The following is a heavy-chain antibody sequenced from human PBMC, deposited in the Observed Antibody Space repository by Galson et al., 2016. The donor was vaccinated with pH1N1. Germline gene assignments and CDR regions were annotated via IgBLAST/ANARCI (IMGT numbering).Heavy chain of an antibody. CDR3: AREGNRGGTTLRFNGWNDAFNL. CDR2: IYYRGRT. Sequence: TLSLTCTVSGGSISTGGYYWSWIRQQPGKGLEWIGYIYYRGRTYYNPSHKSRVSITMDTSKNQFPLKVASVTAADTAVYFCAREGNRGGTTLRFNGWNDAFNLWGRGTMVTVSS. D-gene: IGHD3-16*01. V-gene: IGHV4-31*03. J-gene: IGHJ3*01. CDR1: GGSISTGGYY.